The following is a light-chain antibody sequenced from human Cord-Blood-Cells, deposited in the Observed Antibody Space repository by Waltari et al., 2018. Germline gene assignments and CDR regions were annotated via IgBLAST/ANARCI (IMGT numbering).Light chain of an antibody. CDR3: QQANSFPIT. CDR2: AAS. Sequence: DIQMTQPPSSVFQSVGEKVTTICRASQGFSSWLAWYQQKPGKAPKLLIYAASSLQSGVPSRFSGSGSGTDFTLTISSLQPEDFATYYCQQANSFPITFGQGTRLEIK. V-gene: IGKV1D-12*01. J-gene: IGKJ5*01. CDR1: QGFSSW.